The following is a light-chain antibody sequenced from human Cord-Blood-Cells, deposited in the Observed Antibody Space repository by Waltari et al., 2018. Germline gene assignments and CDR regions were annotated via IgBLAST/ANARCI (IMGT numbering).Light chain of an antibody. V-gene: IGKV3-11*01. CDR3: QQRSNWPLT. CDR1: QCVSSY. CDR2: DAS. J-gene: IGKJ4*01. Sequence: EIVLTQSPATLPLSPGERATLPCRASQCVSSYLAWYQQKPGQAPRLLIYDASNRATGIPARFSGSGSGTDFTLTISSLEPEDFAVYYCQQRSNWPLTFGGGTKVEIK.